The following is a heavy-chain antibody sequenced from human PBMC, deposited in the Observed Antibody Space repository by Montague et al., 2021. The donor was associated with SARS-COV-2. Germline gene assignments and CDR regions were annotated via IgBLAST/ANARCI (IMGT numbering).Heavy chain of an antibody. CDR3: ARVPITVTSFYYYYGMDV. CDR2: IYYSGST. Sequence: SETLSLTCTVSGGSISSYYWSWIRQPPGKGLEWIGYIYYSGSTNYNPSLKSRVTISVDTSKNQFSLKLSSVTAADTAVYYCARVPITVTSFYYYYGMDVWGQGTTVTVSS. D-gene: IGHD4-17*01. J-gene: IGHJ6*02. CDR1: GGSISSYY. V-gene: IGHV4-59*12.